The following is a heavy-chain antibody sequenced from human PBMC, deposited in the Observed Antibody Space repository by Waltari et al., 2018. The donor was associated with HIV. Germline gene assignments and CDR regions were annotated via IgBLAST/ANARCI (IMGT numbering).Heavy chain of an antibody. CDR1: GFSFSAFT. CDR3: ARGHCDGVTCSSIYVY. D-gene: IGHD2-21*01. Sequence: VQLVESGGGLAKPGGSLRLSCAGSGFSFSAFTMSWLRHRPGCGLGWFAFISGGGSMVYYADLLKGRFTTSRDNAKNSMYLQMNNLTGEDAAVYYCARGHCDGVTCSSIYVYWGQGTLVGVAS. CDR2: ISGGGSMV. V-gene: IGHV3-11*01. J-gene: IGHJ4*02.